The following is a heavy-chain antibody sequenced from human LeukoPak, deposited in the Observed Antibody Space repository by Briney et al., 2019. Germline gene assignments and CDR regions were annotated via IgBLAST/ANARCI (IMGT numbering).Heavy chain of an antibody. Sequence: ASVKVSCKVSGFTLTELLIHWVRQAPGKGLEWLGGVDPEDGETIYAQKFQGRVTMTGDASIDTAYMELSSLKSEDTAIYYCAKARNIESELLRFDYWGQGSLVTVSS. CDR1: GFTLTELL. D-gene: IGHD1-26*01. CDR3: AKARNIESELLRFDY. CDR2: VDPEDGET. V-gene: IGHV1-24*01. J-gene: IGHJ4*02.